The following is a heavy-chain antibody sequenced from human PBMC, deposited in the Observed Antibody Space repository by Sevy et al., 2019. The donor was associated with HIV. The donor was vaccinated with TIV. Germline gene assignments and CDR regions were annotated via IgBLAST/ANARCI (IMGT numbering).Heavy chain of an antibody. CDR1: GYIFENYD. D-gene: IGHD1-26*01. CDR3: ARGRAPDSGKYSFNY. CDR2: IAPYNGDT. Sequence: ASVKVSCNASGYIFENYDITWVRQAPGRGLEWMGWIAPYNGDTSSPQKFQGRVTMTTDRSTRTAYMELNSLTSDDAGIYYCARGRAPDSGKYSFNYWGQGTLVTVSS. J-gene: IGHJ4*02. V-gene: IGHV1-18*01.